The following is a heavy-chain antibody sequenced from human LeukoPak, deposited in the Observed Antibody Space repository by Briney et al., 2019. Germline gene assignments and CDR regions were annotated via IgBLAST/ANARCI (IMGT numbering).Heavy chain of an antibody. CDR2: ISGDGDRT. J-gene: IGHJ4*02. CDR3: ARAQWRRPDY. V-gene: IGHV3-43*02. Sequence: GGSLRLSCAASGINFNTYAMHWVRQAPGKGLEWVSLISGDGDRTSYADSVKGRFTISRDNDKNSLYLQMNSLRIEDTALYYCARAQWRRPDYWGQGTLVTVSS. D-gene: IGHD5-12*01. CDR1: GINFNTYA.